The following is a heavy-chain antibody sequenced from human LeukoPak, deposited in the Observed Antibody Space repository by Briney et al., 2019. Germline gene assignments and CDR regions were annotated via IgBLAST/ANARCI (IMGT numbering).Heavy chain of an antibody. J-gene: IGHJ4*02. D-gene: IGHD3-9*01. CDR2: INHSGST. CDR3: ARHNLRYFDRLRRVYFDY. Sequence: SETLSLTCAVYGGSFSGYYWSWIRQPPGKGLEWIGEINHSGSTNYNPSLKSRVTISVDTSKNQFSLKLSSMTAADTAVYYCARHNLRYFDRLRRVYFDYWGQGTLVTVSS. CDR1: GGSFSGYY. V-gene: IGHV4-34*01.